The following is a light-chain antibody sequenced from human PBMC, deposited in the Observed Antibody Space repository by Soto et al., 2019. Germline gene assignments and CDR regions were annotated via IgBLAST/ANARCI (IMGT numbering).Light chain of an antibody. CDR1: ALPKQY. CDR3: QSADSSGTYSHVV. V-gene: IGLV3-25*03. J-gene: IGLJ2*01. CDR2: KDS. Sequence: SYELTQPPSVSVSPGQTARITCSGDALPKQYAYWYQQKPGQAPVLVIYKDSERPSGIPERFSGSSSGTTVTLTISGVQAEDEADYYCQSADSSGTYSHVVFGGGTQLTVL.